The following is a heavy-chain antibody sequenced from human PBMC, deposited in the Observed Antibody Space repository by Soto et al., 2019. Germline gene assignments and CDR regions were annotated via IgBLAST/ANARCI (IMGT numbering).Heavy chain of an antibody. Sequence: GSLRLSCAASGFTFINYWMSWVRQAPGKGLEWVANIKQDGGDKYYVDSVKGRFTISRDNAKNSLYLQMNSLRAEDTAVYYCARTKANKWFDPWGQGTLVTVAS. V-gene: IGHV3-7*03. D-gene: IGHD1-26*01. J-gene: IGHJ5*02. CDR3: ARTKANKWFDP. CDR2: IKQDGGDK. CDR1: GFTFINYW.